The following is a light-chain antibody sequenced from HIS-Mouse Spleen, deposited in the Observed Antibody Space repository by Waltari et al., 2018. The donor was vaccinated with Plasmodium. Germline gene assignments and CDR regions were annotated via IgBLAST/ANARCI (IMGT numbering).Light chain of an antibody. V-gene: IGLV1-47*01. CDR1: SSNLGSNY. Sequence: QSVLTQPPSASGTPGQRVPISCSGSSSNLGSNYVYWYQQLPGTAPKLLIYRTNQRPSGVPDRFSGSKSGTSDSLAISGLRSEDEADYYCAAWDDSLSGWVFGGGTKLTVL. J-gene: IGLJ3*02. CDR2: RTN. CDR3: AAWDDSLSGWV.